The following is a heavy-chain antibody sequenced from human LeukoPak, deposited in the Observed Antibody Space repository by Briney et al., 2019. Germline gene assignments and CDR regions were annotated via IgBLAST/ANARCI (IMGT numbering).Heavy chain of an antibody. CDR2: ISYDGSNK. J-gene: IGHJ4*02. CDR1: GFTFSSYA. D-gene: IGHD1-1*01. Sequence: GGSQRLSCAASGFTFSSYAMHCVRHAPGKGLEWVAVISYDGSNKYYADSVKGRFTISRDNSKNTLYLQMDSLRVEDTAVYYCARWGDNRGVDYWGQGTLVTVSS. CDR3: ARWGDNRGVDY. V-gene: IGHV3-30*04.